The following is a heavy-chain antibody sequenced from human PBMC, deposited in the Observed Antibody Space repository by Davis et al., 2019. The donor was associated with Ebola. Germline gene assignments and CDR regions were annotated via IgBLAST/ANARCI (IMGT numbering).Heavy chain of an antibody. CDR2: LARRSETI. CDR1: GFTFSSST. Sequence: GESLKISCSASGFTFSSSTMNWVRQAPGKGLEWVSYLARRSETISSADSVKGRFTISRDNAKNSVYLQMNSLRDEDTAVYYCARDEHYAFDYWGQGTLVTVSS. CDR3: ARDEHYAFDY. V-gene: IGHV3-48*02. J-gene: IGHJ4*02. D-gene: IGHD4-17*01.